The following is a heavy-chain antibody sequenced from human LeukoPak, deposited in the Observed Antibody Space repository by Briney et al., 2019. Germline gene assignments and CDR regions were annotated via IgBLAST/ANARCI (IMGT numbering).Heavy chain of an antibody. CDR3: ARDLPYYDFWSGYYLYYYYGMDV. V-gene: IGHV3-7*03. CDR2: IKQDGSEK. J-gene: IGHJ6*02. CDR1: GFTFSSYW. D-gene: IGHD3-3*01. Sequence: GGSLRLSCAASGFTFSSYWMSWVRQAPGKGLKWVANIKQDGSEKYYVDSVKGRFTISRDNAKNSLYLQMNSLRAEDTAVYYCARDLPYYDFWSGYYLYYYYGMDVWGQGTTVTVSS.